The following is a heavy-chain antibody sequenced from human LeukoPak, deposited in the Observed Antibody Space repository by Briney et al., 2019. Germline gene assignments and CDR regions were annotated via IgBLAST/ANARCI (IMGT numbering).Heavy chain of an antibody. CDR1: GYSFTSYD. J-gene: IGHJ6*03. Sequence: GESLKISCKGSGYSFTSYDINWVRQATGQGLEWMGWMNPNSGNTGYAQKFQGRVTITRNTSISTAYMELSSLRSEDTAVYYCARVSSYYYYMDVWGKGTTVTVSS. CDR2: MNPNSGNT. V-gene: IGHV1-8*03. CDR3: ARVSSYYYYMDV.